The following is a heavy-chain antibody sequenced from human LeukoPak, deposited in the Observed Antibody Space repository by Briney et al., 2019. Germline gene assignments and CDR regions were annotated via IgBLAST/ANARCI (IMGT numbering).Heavy chain of an antibody. CDR1: GGSFSGYY. CDR2: INHSGST. J-gene: IGHJ4*02. V-gene: IGHV4-34*01. CDR3: ARGRTYYDILTGYPKTYFDY. Sequence: PSETLSLTCAVYGGSFSGYYWSWIRQPPGKGLEWIEEINHSGSTNYNPSLKSRVTISVDTSKNQFSLKLSSVTAADTAVYYCARGRTYYDILTGYPKTYFDYWGQGTLVTVSS. D-gene: IGHD3-9*01.